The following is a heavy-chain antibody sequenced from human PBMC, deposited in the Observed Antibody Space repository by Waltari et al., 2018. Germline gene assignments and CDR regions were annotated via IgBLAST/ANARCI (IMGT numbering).Heavy chain of an antibody. CDR3: ATYIGASVGTAAFDV. D-gene: IGHD5-12*01. J-gene: IGHJ3*01. CDR1: GGSINTNRHY. Sequence: QLQLHASGPGLVKPSETVSLTCSVSGGSINTNRHYWAWIRQPPGKGLGWIGTFSYNGATSSSPSLKSRITMSRDTSKNQLSLRLGSVSAADTAVYYCATYIGASVGTAAFDVWGQGTMVTVSS. CDR2: FSYNGAT. V-gene: IGHV4-39*01.